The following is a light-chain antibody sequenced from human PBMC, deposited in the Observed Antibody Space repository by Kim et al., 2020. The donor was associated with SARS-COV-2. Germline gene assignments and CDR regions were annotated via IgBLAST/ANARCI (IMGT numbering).Light chain of an antibody. CDR2: DAS. V-gene: IGKV3-11*01. J-gene: IGKJ4*01. CDR1: QGISSY. CDR3: QQRTSWPTVT. Sequence: EIVLTQSPATLSLSPGERATLSCRASQGISSYLAWYQQKPGQAPRLLIYDASNRATGIPARFSGSGSRTDFTLTISSLEPEDFAVYYCQQRTSWPTVTFGGGTKVDIK.